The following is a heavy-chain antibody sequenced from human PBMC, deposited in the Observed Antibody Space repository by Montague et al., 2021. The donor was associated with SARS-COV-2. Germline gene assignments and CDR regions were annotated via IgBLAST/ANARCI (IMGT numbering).Heavy chain of an antibody. CDR2: IHYSGST. CDR1: GVSISSGSYY. D-gene: IGHD2/OR15-2a*01. CDR3: ARDGDEGYFFEY. Sequence: TLSLTCTVSGVSISSGSYYWNWIRQHPGKGLEWIGYIHYSGSTYYTPSLKSRVAISVDTSKNEFSLKMTSVTAADTAVYYCARDGDEGYFFEYCGQGLLVTVSS. V-gene: IGHV4-31*03. J-gene: IGHJ4*02.